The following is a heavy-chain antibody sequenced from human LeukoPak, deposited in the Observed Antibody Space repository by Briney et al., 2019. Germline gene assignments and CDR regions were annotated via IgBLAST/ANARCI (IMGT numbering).Heavy chain of an antibody. D-gene: IGHD6-13*01. CDR1: EFIFSRYW. V-gene: IGHV3-74*01. J-gene: IGHJ4*02. CDR2: INTEGGST. Sequence: GGSLRLSCAASEFIFSRYWMHWVRQAPGKGLVWLSRINTEGGSTNYADSVKGRFTVSRDNAKNTLYLQLNSLRADDTAVYYCARGAAPDLYYFDYWAQGTLVTVSS. CDR3: ARGAAPDLYYFDY.